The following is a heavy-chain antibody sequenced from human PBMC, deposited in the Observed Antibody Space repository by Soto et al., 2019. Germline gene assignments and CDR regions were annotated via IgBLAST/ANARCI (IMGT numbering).Heavy chain of an antibody. D-gene: IGHD6-6*01. J-gene: IGHJ3*02. CDR3: ARPPFHSTSSVPHAFDI. Sequence: PXESLNICFKGSGYSFTSYWISLVRQMPGKGLEWMGRIDPSDSDNRYSQSFQGKVTISGDKSINTVYLQWSSLKAADTAMYYCARPPFHSTSSVPHAFDIWGQGTTVTV. CDR1: GYSFTSYW. CDR2: IDPSDSDN. V-gene: IGHV5-51*01.